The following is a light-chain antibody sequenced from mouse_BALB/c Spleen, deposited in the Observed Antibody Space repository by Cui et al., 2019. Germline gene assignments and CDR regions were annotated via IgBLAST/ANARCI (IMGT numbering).Light chain of an antibody. CDR3: MQHLEYPT. J-gene: IGKJ2*01. CDR2: PKS. Sequence: DIVMTQAAPSVPVTPGASVSISCRSSMSLLHSTRNTYLYWFLPRPGQFPPVLVNPKSNLGSGVPGRFRGRGLGTGFTTGINRGEAEDVGVYYCMQHLEYPTFGGGTKLEIK. V-gene: IGKV2-137*01. CDR1: MSLLHSTRNTY.